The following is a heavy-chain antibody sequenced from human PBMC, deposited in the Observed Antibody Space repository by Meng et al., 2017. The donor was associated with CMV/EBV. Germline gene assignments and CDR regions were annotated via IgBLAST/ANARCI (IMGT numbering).Heavy chain of an antibody. J-gene: IGHJ4*02. CDR2: ISSDGNFQ. V-gene: IGHV3-30-3*02. CDR3: AKEWAPHEHFDY. CDR1: GFPFRTYA. Sequence: ASGFPFRTYAMHWVRQAPGKGREWVAVISSDGNFQHYADSLKGRFTISRDNSKNTLYLQMNSLRAEDTAVYYCAKEWAPHEHFDYWGQGTLVTVSS.